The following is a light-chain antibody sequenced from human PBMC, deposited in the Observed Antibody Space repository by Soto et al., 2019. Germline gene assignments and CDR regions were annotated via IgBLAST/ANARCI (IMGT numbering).Light chain of an antibody. CDR2: GNS. V-gene: IGLV1-40*01. Sequence: QAVVTQPPSVSGAPGQRITISCTGSSSNIGAGYEVHWYQQLPGTVPKLLIYGNSNRPSGVPDRFSGSKSGTSASLAITGLQAEDEADYYCHSYDSSLDGWVFGGGTKVTV. J-gene: IGLJ3*02. CDR1: SSNIGAGYE. CDR3: HSYDSSLDGWV.